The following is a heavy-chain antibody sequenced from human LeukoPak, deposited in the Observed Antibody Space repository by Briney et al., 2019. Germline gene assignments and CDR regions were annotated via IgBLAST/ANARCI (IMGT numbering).Heavy chain of an antibody. CDR2: INHSGST. CDR1: GGSFSGYY. CDR3: ARDSRDQRKWFGEDIFDY. V-gene: IGHV4-34*01. D-gene: IGHD3-10*01. Sequence: SETLSLTCAVYGGSFSGYYWSWIRQPPGKGLEWIGEINHSGSTNYNPSLKSRVTISVDTSKNQFSLKLSTVAAADTAVYYCARDSRDQRKWFGEDIFDYWGQGTLVTVSS. J-gene: IGHJ4*02.